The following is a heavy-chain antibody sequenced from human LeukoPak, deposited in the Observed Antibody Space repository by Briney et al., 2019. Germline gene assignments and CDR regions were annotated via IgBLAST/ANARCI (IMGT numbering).Heavy chain of an antibody. D-gene: IGHD1-1*01. J-gene: IGHJ6*02. CDR2: IRSKAYRGTT. Sequence: GGSLRLSCRGSGFTFGDHAMSWVRQAPGKGLEWVGFIRSKAYRGTTEYAPSVKGRFTISRDDSISIAYLQMNSLITEDTAFYFCTRGPIQLWTHKGMDVWAQGTTVTVSS. V-gene: IGHV3-49*04. CDR1: GFTFGDHA. CDR3: TRGPIQLWTHKGMDV.